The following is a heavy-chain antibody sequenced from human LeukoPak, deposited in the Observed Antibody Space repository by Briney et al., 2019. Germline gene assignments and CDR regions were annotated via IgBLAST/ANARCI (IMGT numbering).Heavy chain of an antibody. D-gene: IGHD5-12*01. CDR1: GGSISSYY. V-gene: IGHV4-59*01. CDR3: ARGGLAGYDWQWFDP. Sequence: KPSETLSLTCTVSGGSISSYYWSWIRQPPGKGLEWIGYIYYSGSTNYNPSLKSRVTISVDTSKNQFSLKLSSVTAADTAVYYCARGGLAGYDWQWFDPWGQGTLVTVSS. J-gene: IGHJ5*02. CDR2: IYYSGST.